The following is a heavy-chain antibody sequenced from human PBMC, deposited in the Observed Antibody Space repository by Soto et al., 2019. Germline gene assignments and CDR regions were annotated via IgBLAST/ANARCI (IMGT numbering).Heavy chain of an antibody. V-gene: IGHV3-49*03. D-gene: IGHD3-10*01. CDR2: IRSKAYGGTT. J-gene: IGHJ6*03. Sequence: QPGGSLRLACTASGFAFGDYAMSWFRQAPGKGLEWVGFIRSKAYGGTTEYAASVKGRFTISRDDSKSIAYLQMNSLKTEDTAVYYCTRDPKYYYGSGYYYMDVWGKGTTVTVSS. CDR1: GFAFGDYA. CDR3: TRDPKYYYGSGYYYMDV.